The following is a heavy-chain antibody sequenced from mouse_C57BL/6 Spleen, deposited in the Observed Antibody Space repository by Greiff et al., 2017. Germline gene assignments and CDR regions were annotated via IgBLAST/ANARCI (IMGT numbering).Heavy chain of an antibody. D-gene: IGHD2-3*01. CDR3: ARKDGYSLYAMDY. Sequence: VQLQQSGPELVKPGASVKISCKASGYTFTDYYMNWVKQSHGKSLEWIGDINPNNGGTSYNQKFKGKATLTVDKSSSTAYMELRSLTSEDSAVYYCARKDGYSLYAMDYWGQGTSVTVSS. CDR2: INPNNGGT. J-gene: IGHJ4*01. V-gene: IGHV1-26*01. CDR1: GYTFTDYY.